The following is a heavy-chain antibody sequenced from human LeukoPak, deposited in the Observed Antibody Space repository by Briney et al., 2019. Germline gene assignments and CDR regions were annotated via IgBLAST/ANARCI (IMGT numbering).Heavy chain of an antibody. CDR3: GTLTAPTTGY. CDR1: GFTFSSYA. D-gene: IGHD5-18*01. CDR2: ISGSGGST. J-gene: IGHJ4*02. V-gene: IGHV3-23*01. Sequence: GGSLRPSCAASGFTFSSYAMSWVRQAPGKGLEWVSTISGSGGSTYYADSVKGRFTISRDNSKNTLYLQMNSLRAEDTAVYYCGTLTAPTTGYWGQGTLVTVSS.